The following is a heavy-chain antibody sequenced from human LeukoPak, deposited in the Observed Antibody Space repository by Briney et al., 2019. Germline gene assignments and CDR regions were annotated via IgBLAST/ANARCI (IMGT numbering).Heavy chain of an antibody. CDR3: ARHKATLDY. CDR1: GGSISSYY. CDR2: ISYSGNT. J-gene: IGHJ4*02. V-gene: IGHV4-59*08. Sequence: SETLSLTCIVSGGSISSYYWNWIRQPPGKGLEWIGYISYSGNTNYNPSLRSRLTISADTSKNPFSLKLSSVTAADTAVYYCARHKATLDYWGQGSLVTVSS.